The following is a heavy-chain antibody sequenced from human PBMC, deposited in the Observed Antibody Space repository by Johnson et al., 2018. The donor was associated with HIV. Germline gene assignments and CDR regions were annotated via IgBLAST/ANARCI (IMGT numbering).Heavy chain of an antibody. D-gene: IGHD2-15*01. CDR2: IKRKTDGGTT. V-gene: IGHV3-15*01. CDR1: GFTFSDHY. Sequence: VQLVESGGGLVQPGGSLRLSCAASGFTFSDHYMDWVRQAPGKGLEWVGRIKRKTDGGTTDYAAPVKGKFTISRDDSKNTLYLEMNSLKTEDTAVYYCTTDLPYCSGHDCYNAFDLWGQGTTVIVSS. J-gene: IGHJ3*01. CDR3: TTDLPYCSGHDCYNAFDL.